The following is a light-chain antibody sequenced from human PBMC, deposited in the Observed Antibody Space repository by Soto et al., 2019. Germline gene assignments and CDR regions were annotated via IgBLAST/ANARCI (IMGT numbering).Light chain of an antibody. CDR1: QGISSY. V-gene: IGKV1-9*01. CDR2: AAS. Sequence: DIQLTRSPSFLSASVGDRVTITCRASQGISSYLAWYQQKPGKAPKLLIYAASTLQSGVPSRFSGSGSGTEFTLTISSLQPEDFATYYCQQLNSYLFGGGTKVDIK. J-gene: IGKJ4*01. CDR3: QQLNSYL.